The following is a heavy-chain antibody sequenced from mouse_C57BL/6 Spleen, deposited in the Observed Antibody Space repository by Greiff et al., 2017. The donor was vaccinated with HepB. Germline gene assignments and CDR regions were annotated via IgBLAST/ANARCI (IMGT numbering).Heavy chain of an antibody. CDR2: INYDGSST. V-gene: IGHV5-16*01. J-gene: IGHJ2*01. Sequence: EVKLMESEGGLVQPGSSMKLSCTASGFTFSDYYMAWVRQVPEKGLEWVANINYDGSSTYYLDSLKSRFIISRDNAKNILYLQMSSLKSEDTATYYCARDGGSGSSFDYWGQGTTLTVSS. CDR3: ARDGGSGSSFDY. D-gene: IGHD1-1*01. CDR1: GFTFSDYY.